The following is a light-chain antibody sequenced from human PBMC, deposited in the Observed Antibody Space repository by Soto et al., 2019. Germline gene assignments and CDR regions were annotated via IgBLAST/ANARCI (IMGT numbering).Light chain of an antibody. CDR1: QIIMRKY. Sequence: EIVLTQSPGTLSLSQGERATLSCRASQIIMRKYFAWYQQRFGQAPRLLIYDASRMATGIPYRFSGSGSGTDFTLTISGLEPEDFAVYYCQQYDSSPPITFGQGTRLEIK. J-gene: IGKJ5*01. CDR2: DAS. V-gene: IGKV3-20*01. CDR3: QQYDSSPPIT.